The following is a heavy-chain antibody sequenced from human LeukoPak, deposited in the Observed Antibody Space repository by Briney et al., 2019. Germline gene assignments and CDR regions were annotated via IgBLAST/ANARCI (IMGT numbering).Heavy chain of an antibody. CDR1: GGSISSYY. Sequence: PSETLSLTCTVSGGSISSYYWSWIRQPPGKGLEWIGYIYYSGSTNYNPSLKSRVTISVDTSKNQFSLKLSSVTAADTAVYYCARDLSSGWYVYWGQGTLVTVSS. D-gene: IGHD6-19*01. CDR3: ARDLSSGWYVY. CDR2: IYYSGST. V-gene: IGHV4-59*01. J-gene: IGHJ4*02.